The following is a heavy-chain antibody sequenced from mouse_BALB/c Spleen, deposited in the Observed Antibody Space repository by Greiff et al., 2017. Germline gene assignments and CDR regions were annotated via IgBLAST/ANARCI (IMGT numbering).Heavy chain of an antibody. J-gene: IGHJ3*01. Sequence: LQQPGSELVRPGASVKLSCKASGYTFTSYWMHWVKQRHGQGLEWIGNIYPGSGSTNYNEKFKGKATLTADKSSSTAYMQLSSLTSDDSAVYFCARSGYYGSSAWFAYWGQGTLVTVSA. CDR1: GYTFTSYW. V-gene: IGHV1S22*01. CDR3: ARSGYYGSSAWFAY. CDR2: IYPGSGST. D-gene: IGHD1-1*01.